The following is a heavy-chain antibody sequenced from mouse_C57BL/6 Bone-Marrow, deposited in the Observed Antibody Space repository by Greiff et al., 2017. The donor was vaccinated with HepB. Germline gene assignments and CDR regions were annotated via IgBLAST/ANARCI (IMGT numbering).Heavy chain of an antibody. V-gene: IGHV3-6*01. J-gene: IGHJ2*01. Sequence: EVKVEESGPGLVKPSQSLSLTCSVTGYSITSGYYWNWIRQFPGNKLEWMGYISYDGSNNYNPSLKNRISITRDTSKNQFFLKLNSVTTEDTATYYCARGITTVVPYYWGQGTTLTVSS. CDR2: ISYDGSN. CDR1: GYSITSGYY. D-gene: IGHD1-1*01. CDR3: ARGITTVVPYY.